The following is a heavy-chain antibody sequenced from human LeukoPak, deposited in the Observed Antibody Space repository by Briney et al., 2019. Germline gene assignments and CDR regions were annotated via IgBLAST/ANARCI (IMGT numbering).Heavy chain of an antibody. J-gene: IGHJ4*02. CDR2: ISSTSDTI. V-gene: IGHV3-48*01. D-gene: IGHD6-13*01. CDR1: GFTFKSYS. Sequence: GGSLRLSCVASGFTFKSYSMDWVRQAPGKGLQWISFISSTSDTIYYADSLKGRFTISRDNAKNSLYLQIDSLRAEDTAVYYCERMGIAAAGVDYWGQGTLVTVSS. CDR3: ERMGIAAAGVDY.